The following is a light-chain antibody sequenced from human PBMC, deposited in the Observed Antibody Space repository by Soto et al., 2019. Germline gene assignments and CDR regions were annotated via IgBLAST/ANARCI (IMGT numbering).Light chain of an antibody. CDR2: GAS. Sequence: EIVMTQSPASLSVSPGDRVTLSCRASQSVRSNSAWYQQKPGQAPRLLLYGASIRATGIPARFSGSGYGTEFTLSISSLQSEDFAVYYCQQFSSYPITFGGGTKVDIK. J-gene: IGKJ4*01. CDR1: QSVRSN. CDR3: QQFSSYPIT. V-gene: IGKV3-15*01.